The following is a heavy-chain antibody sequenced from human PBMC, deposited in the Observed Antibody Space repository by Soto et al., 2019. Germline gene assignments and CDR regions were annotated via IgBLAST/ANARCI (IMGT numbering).Heavy chain of an antibody. CDR1: GGTFSSYT. CDR2: IIPILGIA. Sequence: QVQLVQSGAEVKKPGSSVKVSCKASGGTFSSYTISWVRQAPGQGLEWMGRIIPILGIANYAQKFQGRVTITADKSTSTAYMELSSLRSEDTAVYYCARQHSGSYCWFDPWGQGTLVTVSS. V-gene: IGHV1-69*02. CDR3: ARQHSGSYCWFDP. J-gene: IGHJ5*02. D-gene: IGHD1-26*01.